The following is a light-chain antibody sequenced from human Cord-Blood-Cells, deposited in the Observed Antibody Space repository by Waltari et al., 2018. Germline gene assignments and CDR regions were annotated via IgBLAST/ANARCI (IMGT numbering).Light chain of an antibody. V-gene: IGKV2-28*01. CDR3: MQALQRGT. Sequence: DIVMTQSPLSLPVTPGEPASISFRSSQSLLHSNGYHYLDWYLQKPGQSPQLPFYLGSNRASGVADRFGGRRSGTDFTLKISRVEAQDVGVNYCMQALQRGTFGQGTKVEIK. J-gene: IGKJ1*01. CDR2: LGS. CDR1: QSLLHSNGYHY.